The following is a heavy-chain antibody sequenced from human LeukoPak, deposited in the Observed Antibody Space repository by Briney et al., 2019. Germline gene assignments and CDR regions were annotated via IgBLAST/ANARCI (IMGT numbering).Heavy chain of an antibody. V-gene: IGHV4-30-4*08. Sequence: SETLSLTCTVSGGSISSGDYYWSWIRQPPGKGLEWIGYVYYSGSTYYNPSLKSRVTISVDTSKNQFSLKLSSVTAADTAVYYCARDSRPGYKFDPWGQGTLVTVSS. J-gene: IGHJ5*02. D-gene: IGHD1-14*01. CDR1: GGSISSGDYY. CDR3: ARDSRPGYKFDP. CDR2: VYYSGST.